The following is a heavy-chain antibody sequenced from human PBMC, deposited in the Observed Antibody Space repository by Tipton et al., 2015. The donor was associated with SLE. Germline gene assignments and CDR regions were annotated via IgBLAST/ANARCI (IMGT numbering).Heavy chain of an antibody. V-gene: IGHV4-34*01. CDR1: GGSFSGYY. D-gene: IGHD1-26*01. CDR3: ARYGTYDGSRYFQH. J-gene: IGHJ1*01. CDR2: INHSGTT. Sequence: TLSLTCAVYGGSFSGYYWSWIRQAPGKGLEWIGEINHSGTTKYNPSLKSRVTISEDMSKNQFSLKLSSVSAADTAVYYCARYGTYDGSRYFQHWGQGTLVTVSS.